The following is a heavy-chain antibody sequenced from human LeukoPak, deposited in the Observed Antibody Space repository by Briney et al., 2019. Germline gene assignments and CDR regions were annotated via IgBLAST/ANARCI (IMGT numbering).Heavy chain of an antibody. CDR1: GFTFSSDA. V-gene: IGHV3-23*01. J-gene: IGHJ3*02. CDR3: AKDRGIAAAVDAFDI. Sequence: GGSLRLSCAASGFTFSSDAMSWVRQAPEKGLEWVSAISGSGGSTYYADSVKGRFTISRDNSKNTLYLQMNSLRAEDTAVYYCAKDRGIAAAVDAFDIWGQGTMVTVSS. D-gene: IGHD6-13*01. CDR2: ISGSGGST.